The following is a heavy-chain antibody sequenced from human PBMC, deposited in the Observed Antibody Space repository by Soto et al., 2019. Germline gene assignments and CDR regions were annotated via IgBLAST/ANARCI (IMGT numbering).Heavy chain of an antibody. CDR2: ISDNGANT. CDR1: GFTFSNYA. J-gene: IGHJ4*02. Sequence: PGGSLRLSCIASGFTFSNYAMSWVRQAPGKGLEWVSTISDNGANTFIGDSMKDHFDISRDNSKNTVFLHLSTVRAEDTAIYYCARAIGADFFDYWGQGPPV. CDR3: ARAIGADFFDY. V-gene: IGHV3-23*01. D-gene: IGHD6-25*01.